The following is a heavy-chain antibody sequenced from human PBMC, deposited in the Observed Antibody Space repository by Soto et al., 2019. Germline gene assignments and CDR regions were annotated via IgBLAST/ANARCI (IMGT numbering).Heavy chain of an antibody. Sequence: GGSLRLSCAASGFTFSNAWMSWVRQAPGKGLEWVGRIKSKTDGGTTDYAAPVKGRFTISRDDSKNTLYLQMNSLKTEDTAVYYCTTEGLAGIVVVVAAPYFDYWGQGTLVTVSS. V-gene: IGHV3-15*01. CDR3: TTEGLAGIVVVVAAPYFDY. CDR2: IKSKTDGGTT. J-gene: IGHJ4*02. CDR1: GFTFSNAW. D-gene: IGHD2-15*01.